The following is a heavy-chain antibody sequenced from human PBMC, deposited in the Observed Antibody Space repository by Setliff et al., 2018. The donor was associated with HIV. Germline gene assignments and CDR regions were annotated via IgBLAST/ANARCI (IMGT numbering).Heavy chain of an antibody. V-gene: IGHV4-34*01. Sequence: SETLRLSCAASGFTFDDYGMSWIRQPPGKGPEWIGEVTHSGRTNYNPSLESRVTTSVDKSKKQFSLRLTSVTAADTAVYYCARGVRDNSGWSSYYFDYWGQGTLVTVSS. CDR1: GFTFDDYG. CDR3: ARGVRDNSGWSSYYFDY. J-gene: IGHJ4*02. CDR2: VTHSGRT. D-gene: IGHD6-19*01.